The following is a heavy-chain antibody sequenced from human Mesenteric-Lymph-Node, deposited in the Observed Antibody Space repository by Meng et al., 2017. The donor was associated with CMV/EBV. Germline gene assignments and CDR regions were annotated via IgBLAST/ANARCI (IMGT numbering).Heavy chain of an antibody. D-gene: IGHD3-3*01. Sequence: ASVKVSCKASGYTFTSYGISWVRQAPGQGLEWMGWISAYNGNTNYAQKLQGRVTMTTDTSTSTAYMELRSLRSDDTAVYYCARPGDFGVIIYFYYAMDVWGQGTTVTVSS. CDR2: ISAYNGNT. V-gene: IGHV1-18*01. CDR3: ARPGDFGVIIYFYYAMDV. CDR1: GYTFTSYG. J-gene: IGHJ6*02.